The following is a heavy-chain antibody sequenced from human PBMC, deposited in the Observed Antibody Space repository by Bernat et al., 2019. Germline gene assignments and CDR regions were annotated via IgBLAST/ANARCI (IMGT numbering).Heavy chain of an antibody. V-gene: IGHV4-39*01. CDR2: IYYGGNT. CDR1: GGPISGGNSC. Sequence: QLQLQESGPGLVKPSETLSLTCSVSGGPISGGNSCWDLIRQPPGKGLEWIGSIYYGGNTYHNSSLKSRVTISVDTSKSQFSLKLSSVTAADTAVYYCARRAGGYDFLDYWGQGTRVTVSS. CDR3: ARRAGGYDFLDY. D-gene: IGHD5-12*01. J-gene: IGHJ4*02.